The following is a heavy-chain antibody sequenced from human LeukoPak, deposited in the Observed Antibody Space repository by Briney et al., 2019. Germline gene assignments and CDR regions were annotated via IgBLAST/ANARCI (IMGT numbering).Heavy chain of an antibody. CDR3: ARSLTTVVADY. CDR1: GGSFGGYY. V-gene: IGHV4-34*01. CDR2: INHSGST. D-gene: IGHD4-17*01. Sequence: RASETLSLTCAVYGGSFGGYYWSWIRQPPGKGLEWIGEINHSGSTNYNPSLKSRVTISVDTSKNQFSLKLSSVTAADTAVYYCARSLTTVVADYWGQGTLVTVSS. J-gene: IGHJ4*02.